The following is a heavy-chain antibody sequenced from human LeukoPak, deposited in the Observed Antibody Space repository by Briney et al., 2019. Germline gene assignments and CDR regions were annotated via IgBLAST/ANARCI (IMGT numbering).Heavy chain of an antibody. CDR3: AREAYAGGTSRPEAGRFDY. J-gene: IGHJ4*02. V-gene: IGHV1-2*02. CDR2: INPNSGGT. Sequence: ASVKVSCKASGYTFTGYYTHWVRQAPGQGLEWMGWINPNSGGTNYVQKFQGRVTMTRDTSISTAYMELSRLRSDDTAVYYCAREAYAGGTSRPEAGRFDYWGQGTLVTVSS. D-gene: IGHD1-1*01. CDR1: GYTFTGYY.